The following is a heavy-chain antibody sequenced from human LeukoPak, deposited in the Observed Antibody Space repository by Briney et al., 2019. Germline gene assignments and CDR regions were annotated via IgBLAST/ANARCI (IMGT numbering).Heavy chain of an antibody. Sequence: SETLSLTCTVSGGSISSGDYYWSWIRQPPGKGLEWIGYIYYSGSTYYNPSLKSRVTISVDTSKNQFSPKLSSVTAADTAVYYCARDRDGYVSDYWGQGTLVTVSS. J-gene: IGHJ4*02. V-gene: IGHV4-30-4*08. D-gene: IGHD5-18*01. CDR2: IYYSGST. CDR3: ARDRDGYVSDY. CDR1: GGSISSGDYY.